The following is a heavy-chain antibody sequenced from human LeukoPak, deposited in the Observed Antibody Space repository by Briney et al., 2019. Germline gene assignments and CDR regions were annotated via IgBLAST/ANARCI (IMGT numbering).Heavy chain of an antibody. V-gene: IGHV1-18*01. CDR3: ARDWVSIVGATSPFFDY. D-gene: IGHD1-26*01. CDR1: GYTFTSYG. CDR2: ISAYNGNT. J-gene: IGHJ4*02. Sequence: ASVRVSCTASGYTFTSYGISWVRQAPGQGLEWMGWISAYNGNTNYAQKLQGRVTMTTDTSTGTAYMELRSLRSDDTAVYYCARDWVSIVGATSPFFDYWGQGTLVTVSS.